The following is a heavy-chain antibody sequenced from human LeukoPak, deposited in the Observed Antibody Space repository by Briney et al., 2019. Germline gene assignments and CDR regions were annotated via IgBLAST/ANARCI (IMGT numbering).Heavy chain of an antibody. CDR1: GFTFSSYA. D-gene: IGHD3-9*01. CDR3: AKITYDILTGYYYYYHYGMDV. Sequence: GGSLRLSCAASGFTFSSYAMSWVRQAPGKGLEWVSSISGSGGSTYYADSVKGRFTISRDNSKKTLYLQMNSLRAEDTAVYYCAKITYDILTGYYYYYHYGMDVWGQGTTVTVSS. J-gene: IGHJ6*02. V-gene: IGHV3-23*01. CDR2: ISGSGGST.